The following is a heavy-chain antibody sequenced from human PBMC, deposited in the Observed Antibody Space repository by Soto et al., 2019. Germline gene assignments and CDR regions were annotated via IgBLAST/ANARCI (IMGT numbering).Heavy chain of an antibody. CDR3: ARDRLVLRWGFDY. CDR1: GYTFTSYA. CDR2: INAGNGNT. D-gene: IGHD4-17*01. J-gene: IGHJ4*02. Sequence: QVQLVQSGAEVKKPGASVKVSCKASGYTFTSYAMHWVRQAPGQRLEWMGWINAGNGNTKYSQKFQGRVTITRDTSASTAYMELSSLRSEDTAGYYCARDRLVLRWGFDYWGQGTLVTVSS. V-gene: IGHV1-3*01.